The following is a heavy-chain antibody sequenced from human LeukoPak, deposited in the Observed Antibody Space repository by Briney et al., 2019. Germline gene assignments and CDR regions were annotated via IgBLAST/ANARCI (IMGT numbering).Heavy chain of an antibody. V-gene: IGHV5-51*01. CDR1: GYSFTTYW. D-gene: IGHD1-1*01. CDR3: AKATALNDAFDI. Sequence: PGESLKISCKGSGYSFTTYWIGWVRQMPGKGLEWMGIMYPGDSDTRYSPSFQGQVTISADKSFSTAYLQWSSLKALDTAIYYCAKATALNDAFDIWGQGTLVTVSS. J-gene: IGHJ3*02. CDR2: MYPGDSDT.